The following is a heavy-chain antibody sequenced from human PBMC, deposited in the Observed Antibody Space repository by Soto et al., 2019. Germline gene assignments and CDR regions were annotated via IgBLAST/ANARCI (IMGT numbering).Heavy chain of an antibody. J-gene: IGHJ4*02. CDR1: GGSISSYY. CDR2: IYYSGST. CDR3: ARAVNYEYYDFWSGYYTLDY. Sequence: ASETLSLTCTVSGGSISSYYWSWIRQPPGKGLEWIGYIYYSGSTNYNPSLKSRVTISVDTSKNQFSLKLSSVTAADTAVYYCARAVNYEYYDFWSGYYTLDYWGQGTLVTVSS. D-gene: IGHD3-3*01. V-gene: IGHV4-59*01.